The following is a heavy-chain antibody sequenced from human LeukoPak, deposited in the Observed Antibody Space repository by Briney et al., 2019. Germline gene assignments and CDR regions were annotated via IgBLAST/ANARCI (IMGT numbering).Heavy chain of an antibody. V-gene: IGHV4-34*01. CDR1: GGSFSGYY. D-gene: IGHD4-23*01. CDR2: INHSGST. Sequence: SETLSLTCALYGGSFSGYYWSWIRQPPGKSREWLGEINHSGSTNYNPSLKSRVTISVDTSKNQFSLKLSSVTAADTAVYYCAHSMVVTDYFDYWGQGTLVTVSS. J-gene: IGHJ4*02. CDR3: AHSMVVTDYFDY.